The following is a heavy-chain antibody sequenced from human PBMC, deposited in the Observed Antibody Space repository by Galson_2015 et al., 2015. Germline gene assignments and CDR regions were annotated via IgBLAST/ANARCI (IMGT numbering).Heavy chain of an antibody. CDR3: ARDHAYGDYVFYYYGMDV. J-gene: IGHJ6*02. CDR1: GYTFTSYY. V-gene: IGHV1-46*01. CDR2: INPSGGST. Sequence: SVKVSCKASGYTFTSYYMHWVRQAPGQGLEWMGIINPSGGSTSYAQKFQGRVTMTRDTSTSTVYMELSSLRSEDTAVYYCARDHAYGDYVFYYYGMDVWGQGTTVTVSS. D-gene: IGHD4-17*01.